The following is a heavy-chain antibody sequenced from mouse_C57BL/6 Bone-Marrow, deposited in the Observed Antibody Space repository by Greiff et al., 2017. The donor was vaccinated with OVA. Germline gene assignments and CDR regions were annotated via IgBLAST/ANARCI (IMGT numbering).Heavy chain of an antibody. CDR3: ARGGVRFWYFDV. CDR2: ISYSGST. CDR1: GYSITSGYD. V-gene: IGHV3-1*01. J-gene: IGHJ1*03. Sequence: EVQLQESGPGMVKPSQSLSLTCTVTGYSITSGYDWHWIRHFPGNKLEWMGYISYSGSTNYNPSLKSRISITHDTSKNHFFLKLNSVTTEDTATDYCARGGVRFWYFDVWGTGTTVTVSS.